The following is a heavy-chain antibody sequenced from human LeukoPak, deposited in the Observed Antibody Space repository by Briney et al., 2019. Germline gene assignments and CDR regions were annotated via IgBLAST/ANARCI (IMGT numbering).Heavy chain of an antibody. Sequence: SETLSLTCAVYGGSFSGYYWSWIRQPPGKGLEWIGEINHSGSTNYNPSLKSRVTISVDTSKNQFSLKPSSVTAADTAVYYCARGGSSSILVYYYYGMDVWGQGTTVTVSS. CDR1: GGSFSGYY. J-gene: IGHJ6*02. D-gene: IGHD6-6*01. CDR3: ARGGSSSILVYYYYGMDV. CDR2: INHSGST. V-gene: IGHV4-34*01.